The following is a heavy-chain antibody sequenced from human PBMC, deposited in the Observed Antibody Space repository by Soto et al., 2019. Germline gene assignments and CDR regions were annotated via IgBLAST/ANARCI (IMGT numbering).Heavy chain of an antibody. CDR1: GYTFTSYY. Sequence: ASVKVSCKASGYTFTSYYMHWVRQAPGQGLEWMGIINPSGGSTGYAQKFQGRVTMTRDTSTSTVYMELSSLRSEDTAVYYCARLSSGWYGDNWFDPWGQGTLVTASS. CDR2: INPSGGST. V-gene: IGHV1-46*01. D-gene: IGHD6-19*01. J-gene: IGHJ5*02. CDR3: ARLSSGWYGDNWFDP.